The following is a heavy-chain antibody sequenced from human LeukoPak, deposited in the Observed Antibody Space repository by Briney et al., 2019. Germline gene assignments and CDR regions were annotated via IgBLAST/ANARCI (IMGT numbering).Heavy chain of an antibody. D-gene: IGHD2-21*02. Sequence: ASVKVSCKASGYTFTSYYMHWVRQAPGQGLEWMGIINPSGGSTSYAQKFQGRVTMTRDMSTSTVYVELSSLRSEDTAVYYCAREYIVVVTATSGHSNWFDPWGQGTLVTVSS. CDR3: AREYIVVVTATSGHSNWFDP. CDR2: INPSGGST. J-gene: IGHJ5*02. V-gene: IGHV1-46*01. CDR1: GYTFTSYY.